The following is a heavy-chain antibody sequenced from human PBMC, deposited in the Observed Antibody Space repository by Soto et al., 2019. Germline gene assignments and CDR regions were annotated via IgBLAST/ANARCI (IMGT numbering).Heavy chain of an antibody. CDR2: TYYRSKWFN. Sequence: SQTLSLTCAISGDSVSTNSATWDWIRQSPSRGLEWLGRTYYRSKWFNDYAVSVKGRISINPDTSNNQFSLQLNSVTPDDTAVYYCAKEPGYSSGWGPFDYWGQGTLVTVSS. J-gene: IGHJ4*02. CDR3: AKEPGYSSGWGPFDY. V-gene: IGHV6-1*01. D-gene: IGHD6-19*01. CDR1: GDSVSTNSAT.